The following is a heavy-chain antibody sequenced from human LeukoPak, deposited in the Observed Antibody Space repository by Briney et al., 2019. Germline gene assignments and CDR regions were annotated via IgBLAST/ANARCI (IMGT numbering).Heavy chain of an antibody. CDR1: GGSISSGGYY. Sequence: SETLSLTCTVSGGSISSGGYYWSWIRQHPGKGLEWIGYIYYSGSTYYNPSLKSRVTISVDTSKNQFSLKLSSVTAADTAVYYCARELYSSSAGYYFDYWGQGTLVTVSS. J-gene: IGHJ4*02. D-gene: IGHD6-6*01. CDR2: IYYSGST. V-gene: IGHV4-31*03. CDR3: ARELYSSSAGYYFDY.